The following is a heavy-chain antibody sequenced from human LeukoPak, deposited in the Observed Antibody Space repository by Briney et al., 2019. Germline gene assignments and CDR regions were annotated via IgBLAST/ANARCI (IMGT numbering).Heavy chain of an antibody. CDR2: INHSGST. D-gene: IGHD3-22*01. Sequence: PSETLSLTCAVYGGSFSGYYWSWIRQPPGKGLEWIGEINHSGSTNYNPSLKSRVTISVDTSKNQFSLKLSSVTAADTAVYYCARACYDSGGFDAFDIWGQGTMVTVSS. CDR3: ARACYDSGGFDAFDI. J-gene: IGHJ3*02. CDR1: GGSFSGYY. V-gene: IGHV4-34*01.